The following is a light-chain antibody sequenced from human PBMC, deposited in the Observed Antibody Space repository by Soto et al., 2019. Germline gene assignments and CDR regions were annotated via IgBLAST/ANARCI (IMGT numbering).Light chain of an antibody. Sequence: EIVLTQSPGTLSVSPGERATFSCRASQSVSSKLAWYQQKPGQAPRLLFYGASTGATGIPARFSGSGSETEFTLSISSLQSEDFAVYYCQQYNNWPGTFGQGTRWIS. CDR2: GAS. V-gene: IGKV3-15*01. J-gene: IGKJ1*01. CDR1: QSVSSK. CDR3: QQYNNWPGT.